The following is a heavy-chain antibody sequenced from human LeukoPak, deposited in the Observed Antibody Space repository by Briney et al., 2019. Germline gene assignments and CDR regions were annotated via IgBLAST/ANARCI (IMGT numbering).Heavy chain of an antibody. CDR1: GGSISSYY. CDR2: IYYSGST. V-gene: IGHV4-59*08. CDR3: ARALALGYYDSSGYYGYYFDY. D-gene: IGHD3-22*01. J-gene: IGHJ4*02. Sequence: SETLSLTCTVSGGSISSYYWSWIRQPPGKGLEWIGYIYYSGSTNYNPSLKSRVTISVDTSKNQFSLKLSSVTAADTAVYYCARALALGYYDSSGYYGYYFDYWGQGTLVTVSS.